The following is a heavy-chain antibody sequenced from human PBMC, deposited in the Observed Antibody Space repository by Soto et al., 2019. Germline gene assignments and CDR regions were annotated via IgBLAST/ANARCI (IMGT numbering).Heavy chain of an antibody. J-gene: IGHJ4*02. D-gene: IGHD3-3*01. CDR3: ARCAAIFGVVVNFDY. V-gene: IGHV4-30-4*01. CDR1: GGSISSGDYY. CDR2: ISYSGST. Sequence: QVQLQASGPGLVKPSQTLSLTCTVSGGSISSGDYYWSWVRQPPGKGLEWVGYISYSGSTYYKPSLKSRVAISLDTPTNQFSLKLTSVTAADTAVYYCARCAAIFGVVVNFDYWGQGTLVTVSS.